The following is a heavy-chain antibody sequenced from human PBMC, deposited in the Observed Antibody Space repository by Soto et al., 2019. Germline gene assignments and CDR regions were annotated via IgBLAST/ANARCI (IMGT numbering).Heavy chain of an antibody. Sequence: EVELLESGGGLVQPGGSLRLSCVASGFTFKNYDMRWIRQAPGKGLEWVSGISGSGGVTYCADSVKGRFTISRDNSKTTLYLQMNSLRAEDTAIYYCAKNRQFRSYYESAGHYDNWGQGTLVTVSS. CDR2: ISGSGGVT. V-gene: IGHV3-23*01. CDR1: GFTFKNYD. CDR3: AKNRQFRSYYESAGHYDN. D-gene: IGHD3-10*01. J-gene: IGHJ4*02.